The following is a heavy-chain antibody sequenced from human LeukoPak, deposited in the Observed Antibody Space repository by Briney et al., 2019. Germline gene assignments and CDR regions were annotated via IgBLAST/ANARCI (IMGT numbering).Heavy chain of an antibody. Sequence: SETLSLTCAVYGGSFSGYYWSWIRQPPGKGLEWIGEINHSGSTNYNPSLKSRVTISVDTAKNQSSLKLSSVTAADTAVYYCASRGIVATDVRYWGQGTLVTVSS. V-gene: IGHV4-34*01. CDR1: GGSFSGYY. CDR3: ASRGIVATDVRY. J-gene: IGHJ4*02. CDR2: INHSGST. D-gene: IGHD5-12*01.